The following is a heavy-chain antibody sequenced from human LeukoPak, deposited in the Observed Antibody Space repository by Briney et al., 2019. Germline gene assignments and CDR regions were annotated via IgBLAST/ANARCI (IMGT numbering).Heavy chain of an antibody. CDR1: GFTFSSYG. D-gene: IGHD6-19*01. Sequence: PGGSLRLSCAASGFTFSSYGMHWVRQAPGKGLEWVAAISYDGNNKYYADSVKGRLTISRDNSKNTLYVQMNSLRAEDTALYYCAKDGVEQWLAYYFDYWGQGALVTASS. J-gene: IGHJ4*02. V-gene: IGHV3-30*18. CDR2: ISYDGNNK. CDR3: AKDGVEQWLAYYFDY.